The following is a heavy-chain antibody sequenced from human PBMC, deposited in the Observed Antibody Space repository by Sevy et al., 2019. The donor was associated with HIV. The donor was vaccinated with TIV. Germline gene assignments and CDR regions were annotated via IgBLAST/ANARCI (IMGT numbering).Heavy chain of an antibody. J-gene: IGHJ5*02. CDR2: IYYSGST. D-gene: IGHD3-3*01. CDR3: ARGCRGRSTYYDFWSGSNWFDP. Sequence: SETLSLTCTVSGGSISSGDYYWSWIRQPPGKGLEWIRYIYYSGSTYYNPSLKSRVTRSVDTSKNQFSLKLSSVTAADTAVYYCARGCRGRSTYYDFWSGSNWFDPWGQGTLVTVSS. V-gene: IGHV4-30-4*01. CDR1: GGSISSGDYY.